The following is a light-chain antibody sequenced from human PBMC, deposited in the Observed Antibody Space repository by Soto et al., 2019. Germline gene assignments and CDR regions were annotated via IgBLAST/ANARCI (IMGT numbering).Light chain of an antibody. J-gene: IGKJ4*01. V-gene: IGKV3-20*01. CDR2: GAS. CDR3: QQYGSLVLT. Sequence: EIVLTQSPGTLSLSPGERATLSCRASQSVSSTYLAWYQQKPGQAPRLLIYGASSRATGIPDRFSGSVSGTDFTLTISRLEPEDFAVYYCQQYGSLVLTFGGGTKVEIK. CDR1: QSVSSTY.